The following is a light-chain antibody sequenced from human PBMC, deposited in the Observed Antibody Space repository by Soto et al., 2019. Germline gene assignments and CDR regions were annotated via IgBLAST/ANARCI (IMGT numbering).Light chain of an antibody. CDR3: ATWHDSLTCYV. CDR1: SSNIGGNL. Sequence: QSALTQPPSASGTPGQRVTISCSGSSSNIGGNLVSWYQQVPGTAPKLLIYSNNQRPSGVPDRFSGSKSGTSASLAISGLQSEDEADYYCATWHDSLTCYVFATGTKSPS. CDR2: SNN. J-gene: IGLJ1*01. V-gene: IGLV1-44*01.